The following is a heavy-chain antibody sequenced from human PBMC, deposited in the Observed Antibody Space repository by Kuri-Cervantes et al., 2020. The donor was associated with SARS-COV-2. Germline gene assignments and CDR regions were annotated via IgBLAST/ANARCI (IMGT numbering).Heavy chain of an antibody. Sequence: GGSLRLSCAASGFTVSSNYMSWVRQAPGKGLEWVAVISHDGSKRHYADSVKGRFTISRDNSMNTVYLQMNSLRTEDTAVYFCAKDKRVVSTGNPWRVSYSYDSIEYYNGMDVWGQGTTVTVSS. V-gene: IGHV3-30*18. CDR3: AKDKRVVSTGNPWRVSYSYDSIEYYNGMDV. J-gene: IGHJ6*02. D-gene: IGHD5-18*01. CDR2: ISHDGSKR. CDR1: GFTVSSNY.